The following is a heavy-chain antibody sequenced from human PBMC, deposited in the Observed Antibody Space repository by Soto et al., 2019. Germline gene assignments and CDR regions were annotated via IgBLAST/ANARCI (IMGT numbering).Heavy chain of an antibody. V-gene: IGHV4-30-2*01. CDR3: TRGAPVVNDY. Sequence: QLQLQESGSGLVKPSQTLSLTCAVSGGSISSGGYSWSWIRQPPGKGLEWIGYIYHSGSTYYNPSLKSRVTIPVDRSKNQFSLKLSSETPADTAVYYCTRGAPVVNDYWGQGTLGTVSS. CDR1: GGSISSGGYS. J-gene: IGHJ4*02. D-gene: IGHD3-22*01. CDR2: IYHSGST.